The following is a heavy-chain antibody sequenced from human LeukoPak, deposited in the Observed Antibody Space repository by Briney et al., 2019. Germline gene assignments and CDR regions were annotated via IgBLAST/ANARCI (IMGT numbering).Heavy chain of an antibody. D-gene: IGHD6-19*01. J-gene: IGHJ4*02. V-gene: IGHV4-38-2*02. Sequence: SETLSLTCTVSGYSISSGYYWGWIRQPPGNGLEWIGSIYHSGSTYYNPSLKSRVTISVDTSKNQFSLKLSSVTAADTAVYYCAREGLPPGYSSGWYPDYWGQGTLVTVSS. CDR1: GYSISSGYY. CDR3: AREGLPPGYSSGWYPDY. CDR2: IYHSGST.